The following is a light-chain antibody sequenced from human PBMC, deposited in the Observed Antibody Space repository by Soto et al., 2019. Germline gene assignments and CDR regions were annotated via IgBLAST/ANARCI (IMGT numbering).Light chain of an antibody. CDR2: STS. CDR1: QSLSVSY. Sequence: EIVLTQSPGTLSLSPGDRATLSCRAGQSLSVSYIAWYQQKPGQAPRLLIYSTSTRAAGIPDRFTGRGSGTHFTLAISRLEPEDFAVYYCHQFGDSPQTFGQGTKVDI. J-gene: IGKJ1*01. V-gene: IGKV3-20*01. CDR3: HQFGDSPQT.